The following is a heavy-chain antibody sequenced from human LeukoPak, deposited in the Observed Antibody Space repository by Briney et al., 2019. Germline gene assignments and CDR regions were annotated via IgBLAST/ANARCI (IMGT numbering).Heavy chain of an antibody. CDR2: IKSKTNGGAT. D-gene: IGHD4-17*01. CDR1: GFSFSNAW. CDR3: TKFDYAAFEY. V-gene: IGHV3-15*01. J-gene: IGHJ4*02. Sequence: GGSLRLSCVASGFSFSNAWMSWVRQAPGKGLEWVGRIKSKTNGGATDYAAPVKGRFTISRDDSKNTLYLQMNSLKPEDTAVYYCTKFDYAAFEYWGQGALVTVSS.